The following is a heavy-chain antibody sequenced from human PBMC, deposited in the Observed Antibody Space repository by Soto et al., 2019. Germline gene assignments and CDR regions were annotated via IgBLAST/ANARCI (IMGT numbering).Heavy chain of an antibody. J-gene: IGHJ6*02. CDR1: GFTFDDYA. CDR2: ISWNSGSI. V-gene: IGHV3-9*01. Sequence: GGSLRLSCAASGFTFDDYAMHWVRQAPGKGLEWVSGISWNSGSIGYADSVKGRFTISRDNAKNSLYLQMNSLRAEDTALYYCAKDIGGYYGMDAWGQGTTVTVSS. CDR3: AKDIGGYYGMDA.